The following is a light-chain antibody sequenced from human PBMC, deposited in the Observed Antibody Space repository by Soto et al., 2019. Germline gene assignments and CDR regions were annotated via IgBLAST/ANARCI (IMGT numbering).Light chain of an antibody. J-gene: IGLJ2*01. CDR2: DVS. CDR3: SSYTSSSAYLF. CDR1: SSDLGGYNY. V-gene: IGLV2-14*01. Sequence: QSVLTQPASVSGSPGQSITISCTGTSSDLGGYNYVSWYQQHPGKAPKLMIYDVSNRPSGVSNRFSGSKSGNTASLTISGLQAEDEADYYCSSYTSSSAYLFFGGGTKLTVL.